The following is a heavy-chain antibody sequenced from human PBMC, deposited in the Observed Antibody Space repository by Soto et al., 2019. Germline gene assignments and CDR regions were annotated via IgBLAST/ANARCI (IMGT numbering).Heavy chain of an antibody. V-gene: IGHV3-23*01. J-gene: IGHJ3*01. CDR1: GLNFRSHD. Sequence: GGSLRLSCVVSGLNFRSHDMNWVRQPPGKGLEYVSNINFAGTSTSYADAVKGRFAISRDNSQNTVYLEMSHLGPDDTAVYYCARGGEFCSTGSCNSSLGDAFDVWGQGTTVTVSS. CDR2: INFAGTST. D-gene: IGHD2-15*01. CDR3: ARGGEFCSTGSCNSSLGDAFDV.